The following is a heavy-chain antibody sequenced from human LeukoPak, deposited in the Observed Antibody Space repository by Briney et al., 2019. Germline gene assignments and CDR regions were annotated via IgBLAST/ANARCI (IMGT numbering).Heavy chain of an antibody. CDR3: ARLRLRGYGYGPWEGPTWLDY. J-gene: IGHJ4*02. CDR1: GGSISRSSYY. V-gene: IGHV4-39*07. CDR2: MYYSGST. D-gene: IGHD5-18*01. Sequence: SETLSLTCSVSGGSISRSSYYWGWIRQPPGKGLEWIGSMYYSGSTYCNPSLKSRVTISVDTSRNQFSLKLSSVTAADTAVYYCARLRLRGYGYGPWEGPTWLDYWGQGTLVTVSS.